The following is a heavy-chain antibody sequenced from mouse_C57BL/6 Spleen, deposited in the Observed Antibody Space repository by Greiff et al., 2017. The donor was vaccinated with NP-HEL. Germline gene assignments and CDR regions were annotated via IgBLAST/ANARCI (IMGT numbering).Heavy chain of an antibody. D-gene: IGHD2-4*01. V-gene: IGHV5-9-1*02. CDR3: TRRDYDGAWFAY. Sequence: EVKVVESGEGLVKPGGSLKLSCAASGFTFSSYAMSWVRQTPEKRLEWVAYISSGGDYIYYADTVKGRFTISRDNARNTLYLQMSSLKSEDTAMYYCTRRDYDGAWFAYWGQGTLVTVSA. CDR2: ISSGGDYI. J-gene: IGHJ3*01. CDR1: GFTFSSYA.